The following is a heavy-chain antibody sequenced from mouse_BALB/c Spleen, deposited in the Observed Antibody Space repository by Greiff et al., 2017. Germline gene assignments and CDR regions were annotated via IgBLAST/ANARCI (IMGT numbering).Heavy chain of an antibody. D-gene: IGHD4-1*01. CDR2: IRSKSNNYAT. Sequence: EVKLVESGGGLVQPKGSLKLSCAASGFTFNTYAMNWVRQAPGKGLEWVARIRSKSNNYATYYADSVKDRFTISRDDSQSMLYLQMNNLKTEDTAMYYCVGGFNWDEGFDYWGQGTTLTVSS. J-gene: IGHJ2*01. CDR3: VGGFNWDEGFDY. CDR1: GFTFNTYA. V-gene: IGHV10-1*02.